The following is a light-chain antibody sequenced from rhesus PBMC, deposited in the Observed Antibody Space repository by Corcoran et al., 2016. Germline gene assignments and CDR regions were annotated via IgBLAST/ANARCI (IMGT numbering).Light chain of an antibody. CDR2: KAS. CDR3: QQHHTTPRT. Sequence: DVQMTQSPSSLSASVGDRVTITCRASQDSGNWLAWYQQKPGQAPRLLIYKASTMQSGVPSRFSGMGSGTEFTLTIINRQPEDFATYYCQQHHTTPRTFGQGTKVEIK. V-gene: IGKV1-21*01. CDR1: QDSGNW. J-gene: IGKJ1*01.